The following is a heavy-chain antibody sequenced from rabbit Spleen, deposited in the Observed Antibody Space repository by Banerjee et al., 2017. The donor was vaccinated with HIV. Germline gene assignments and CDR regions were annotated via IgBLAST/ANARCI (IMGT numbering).Heavy chain of an antibody. Sequence: QEQLVESGGGLVQPEGSLTLTCTASGFSFISGYYMCWVRQAPGKGLGWIACINAVTGKAVYASWAKGRFTFSKTSSTTVTLQMTSLTAADTATYFSARDLAGVIGWNFGWWGQGTLVTVS. CDR3: ARDLAGVIGWNFGW. D-gene: IGHD4-1*01. J-gene: IGHJ4*01. CDR2: INAVTGKA. V-gene: IGHV1S45*01. CDR1: GFSFISGYY.